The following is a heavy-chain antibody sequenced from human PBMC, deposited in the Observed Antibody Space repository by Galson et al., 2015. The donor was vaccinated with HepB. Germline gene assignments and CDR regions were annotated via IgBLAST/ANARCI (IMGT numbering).Heavy chain of an antibody. CDR2: IYYSGST. D-gene: IGHD2-15*01. V-gene: IGHV4-59*01. J-gene: IGHJ1*01. CDR1: GGSISSYY. Sequence: ETLSLTCTVSGGSISSYYWSWIRQPPGKGLEWIGYIYYSGSTNYNPSLKSRVTISVDTSKDQFSLKLSSVTAADTAVYYCARESADITAEYFQHWGQGTLVTVSS. CDR3: ARESADITAEYFQH.